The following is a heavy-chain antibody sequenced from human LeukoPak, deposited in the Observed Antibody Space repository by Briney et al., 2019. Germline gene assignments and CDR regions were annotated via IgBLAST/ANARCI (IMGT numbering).Heavy chain of an antibody. CDR1: GFTFSSYW. CDR2: IKQDGSEK. J-gene: IGHJ6*02. Sequence: PGGSLRLSCAASGFTFSSYWMSWVRQAPGKGLEWVANIKQDGSEKYYVDSVKGRFTISRDNAKNSLYLQMNSLRAEDTAVYYCAREVENSGSYFYYYYGMDVWGQGTTVTVSS. CDR3: AREVENSGSYFYYYYGMDV. D-gene: IGHD1-26*01. V-gene: IGHV3-7*03.